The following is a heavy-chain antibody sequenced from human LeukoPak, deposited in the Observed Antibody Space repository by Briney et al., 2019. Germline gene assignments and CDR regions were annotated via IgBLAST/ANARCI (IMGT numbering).Heavy chain of an antibody. CDR1: GFTFDDYA. CDR3: ARGRDPWSTPYYFDY. J-gene: IGHJ4*02. V-gene: IGHV3-9*01. Sequence: PGRSLRLSCAVSGFTFDDYAMHWVRQVPGKGLEWVSGINWNSDSIGYADSVKGRFTISRDNAKNSLYLQMNSLRAEDTAVYYCARGRDPWSTPYYFDYWGQGTLVTVSS. D-gene: IGHD2-15*01. CDR2: INWNSDSI.